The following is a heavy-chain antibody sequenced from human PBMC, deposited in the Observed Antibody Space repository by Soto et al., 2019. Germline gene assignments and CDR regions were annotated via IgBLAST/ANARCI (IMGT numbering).Heavy chain of an antibody. J-gene: IGHJ6*02. Sequence: PSETLSLTCAVSGDSCSSYYWSWIRQPAGKGLEGIGRIYPSGTTNYNPSLKSRLTMSRDTSKNQFSLSLRSVTAADTAVYFGAKDDYGSAGMDVWGQGTPATVSS. V-gene: IGHV4-4*07. CDR1: GDSCSSYY. CDR3: AKDDYGSAGMDV. D-gene: IGHD3-10*01. CDR2: IYPSGTT.